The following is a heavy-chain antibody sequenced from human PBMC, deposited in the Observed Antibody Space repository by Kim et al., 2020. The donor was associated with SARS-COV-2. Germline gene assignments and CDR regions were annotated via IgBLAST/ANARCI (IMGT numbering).Heavy chain of an antibody. J-gene: IGHJ4*02. V-gene: IGHV3-23*01. CDR2: ISGSGGST. D-gene: IGHD1-26*01. Sequence: GGSLRLSCAASGFTFSSYDMSWVRQAPGKGLEWVSAISGSGGSTYYADSVKGRFTISRDNSKNTLYLQMNSLRAEDTAVYYCAKDLGVATTYDYWGQGTRVTVSS. CDR1: GFTFSSYD. CDR3: AKDLGVATTYDY.